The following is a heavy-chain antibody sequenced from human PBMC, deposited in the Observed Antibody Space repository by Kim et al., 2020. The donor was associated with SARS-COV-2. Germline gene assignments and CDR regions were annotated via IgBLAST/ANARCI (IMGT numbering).Heavy chain of an antibody. J-gene: IGHJ4*02. CDR3: ARGGGIAAAGLFDY. D-gene: IGHD6-13*01. CDR2: IYTSGST. Sequence: SETLSLTCTVSGGSISSYYWSWIRQPAGKGLEWIGRIYTSGSTNYNPSLKSRVTMSVDTSKNQFSLKLSSVTAADTAVYYCARGGGIAAAGLFDYWGQGTLVTVSS. V-gene: IGHV4-4*07. CDR1: GGSISSYY.